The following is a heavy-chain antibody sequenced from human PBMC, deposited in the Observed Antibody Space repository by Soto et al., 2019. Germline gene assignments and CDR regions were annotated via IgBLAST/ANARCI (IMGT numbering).Heavy chain of an antibody. CDR1: GYSFTSHY. D-gene: IGHD6-19*01. Sequence: GASVKVSCKAIGYSFTSHYMHWVRQAPGQGLEWMGTIYPGGVNIGYAQKFKGRVTMTKDTSTSTVYMELNSLTSEDTAVYYCARDRTIAVAVSPFDPWGQGTLVTVSS. CDR3: ARDRTIAVAVSPFDP. J-gene: IGHJ5*02. V-gene: IGHV1-46*01. CDR2: IYPGGVNI.